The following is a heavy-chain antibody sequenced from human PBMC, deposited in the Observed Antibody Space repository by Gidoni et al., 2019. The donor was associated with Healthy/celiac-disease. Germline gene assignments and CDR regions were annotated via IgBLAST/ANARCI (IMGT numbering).Heavy chain of an antibody. V-gene: IGHV3-30-3*01. Sequence: QVQLVVFGGGGVQVGRSLRLSRAGSGFTFSCYAMPWGRQAPGKGLGWVAVISYDGSNKYYADSVKGRVTISRDNSKNTLNLQMNSLRAEDTAVYYCARDRRGMGYFDYWGQGTLVTVSS. J-gene: IGHJ4*02. CDR2: ISYDGSNK. CDR1: GFTFSCYA. CDR3: ARDRRGMGYFDY. D-gene: IGHD3-16*01.